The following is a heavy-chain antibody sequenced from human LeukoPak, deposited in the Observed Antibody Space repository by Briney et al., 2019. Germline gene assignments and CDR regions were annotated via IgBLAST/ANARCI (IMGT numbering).Heavy chain of an antibody. V-gene: IGHV3-30*03. J-gene: IGHJ4*02. Sequence: QPGGSLRLSCATSGFALSSHGMHWVRQAPGKGPEWVSFISDQGRNRYYADSVKGRFTISRDNPKNSLYLQMNSLGAEDTAVYYCARGGATRGRFENWGQGTLVTVSS. CDR3: ARGGATRGRFEN. CDR2: ISDQGRNR. D-gene: IGHD1-26*01. CDR1: GFALSSHG.